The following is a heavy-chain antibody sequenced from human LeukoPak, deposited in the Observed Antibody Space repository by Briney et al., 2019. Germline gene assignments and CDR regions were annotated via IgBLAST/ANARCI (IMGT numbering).Heavy chain of an antibody. Sequence: SETLSLTCAVYGGSFSGYCWSWIRQPPGKGLEWIGEINHSGSTNYNPSLKSRVTISVDTSKNQFSLKLSSVTAADTAVYYCARALLKQQLVRNYYYYYGMDVWGQGTTVTVSS. J-gene: IGHJ6*02. CDR3: ARALLKQQLVRNYYYYYGMDV. CDR2: INHSGST. V-gene: IGHV4-34*01. D-gene: IGHD6-13*01. CDR1: GGSFSGYC.